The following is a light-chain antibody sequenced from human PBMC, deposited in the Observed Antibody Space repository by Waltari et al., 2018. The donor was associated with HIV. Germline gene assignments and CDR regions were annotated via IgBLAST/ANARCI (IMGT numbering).Light chain of an antibody. V-gene: IGLV2-11*01. CDR1: SSDVGNYNY. CDR2: DVT. Sequence: QSALTQPHSVSGSPGQSVAISCTGTSSDVGNYNYVSWYQQRPGKAPKLIISDVTKRPSGVPGRFSGSKSGNTASLTVSGLQADDEADYYCCAYAGSVWVFGGGTKLTVL. CDR3: CAYAGSVWV. J-gene: IGLJ3*02.